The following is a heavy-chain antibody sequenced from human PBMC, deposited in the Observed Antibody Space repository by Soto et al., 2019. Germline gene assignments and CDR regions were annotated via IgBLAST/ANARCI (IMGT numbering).Heavy chain of an antibody. J-gene: IGHJ4*02. Sequence: SETLSLTCTVSGGSITSGDYYWSWIRQPPGMGLEWIGYIYYSGSTYYSPSLKSRVTISVDTSKNQFSLKLSSVTAADTAVYYCAHIYYDSSGYYWDYWGQGTLVTVSS. CDR3: AHIYYDSSGYYWDY. CDR1: GGSITSGDYY. D-gene: IGHD3-22*01. CDR2: IYYSGST. V-gene: IGHV4-30-4*01.